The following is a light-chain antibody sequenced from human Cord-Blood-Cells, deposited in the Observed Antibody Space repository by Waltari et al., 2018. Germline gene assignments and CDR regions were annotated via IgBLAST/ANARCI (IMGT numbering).Light chain of an antibody. V-gene: IGKV3-15*01. Sequence: TLSVSPGERATLSCRASQSVSSNLAWYQQKPGQAPRLLIYGASTRATGIPARFSGSGSGTEFTLTISSLQSEDFAVYYCQQYNNWPGTFGQGTKLEIK. CDR1: QSVSSN. J-gene: IGKJ2*01. CDR3: QQYNNWPGT. CDR2: GAS.